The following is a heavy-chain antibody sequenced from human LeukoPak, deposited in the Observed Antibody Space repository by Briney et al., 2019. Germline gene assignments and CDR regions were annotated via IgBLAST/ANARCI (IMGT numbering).Heavy chain of an antibody. CDR2: INHDGSAT. Sequence: PGGSLRLSCAASGFAFSGYWMHWVRQAPGKGLVWVSRINHDGSATIYADSVKGRFTFSGDNAKNTLHLQMNSLRVDDTAVYYCVREGAHIAAVGNYFDYWGQGTLVTVSS. CDR3: VREGAHIAAVGNYFDY. J-gene: IGHJ4*02. D-gene: IGHD6-13*01. V-gene: IGHV3-74*01. CDR1: GFAFSGYW.